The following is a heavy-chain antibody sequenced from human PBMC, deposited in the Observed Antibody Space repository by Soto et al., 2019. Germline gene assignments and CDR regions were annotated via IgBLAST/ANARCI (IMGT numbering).Heavy chain of an antibody. Sequence: PGGSLRLSCAASGFTFSSYAMHWVRQAPGKGLEWVAVISYDGSNKYYADSVKGRFTISRDNSKNTLYLQMNSLRAEDTAVYYCARDPSSYDSSGYYPGYWGRGTLVTVSS. CDR2: ISYDGSNK. J-gene: IGHJ4*02. CDR3: ARDPSSYDSSGYYPGY. V-gene: IGHV3-30-3*01. D-gene: IGHD3-22*01. CDR1: GFTFSSYA.